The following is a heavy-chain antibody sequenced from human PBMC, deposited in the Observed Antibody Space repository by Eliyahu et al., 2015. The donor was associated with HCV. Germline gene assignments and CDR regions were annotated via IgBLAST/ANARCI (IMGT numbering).Heavy chain of an antibody. Sequence: EVQLVESGGGLVKPGGSLRLSCAASGFXFSNAWMSWVRQAPGKGLEWVGRIKSKTDGGTTDYAAPVKGRFTISRDDSKNTLYLQMNSLKTEDTAVYYCTTEPQWSWNAFDIWGQGTMVTVSS. J-gene: IGHJ3*02. CDR2: IKSKTDGGTT. D-gene: IGHD2-8*01. V-gene: IGHV3-15*01. CDR3: TTEPQWSWNAFDI. CDR1: GFXFSNAW.